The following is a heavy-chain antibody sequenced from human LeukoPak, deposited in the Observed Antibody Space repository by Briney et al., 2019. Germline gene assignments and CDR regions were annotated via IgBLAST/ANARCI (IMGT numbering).Heavy chain of an antibody. CDR1: GGSISSGSYY. CDR3: AREGQKWLRVDY. D-gene: IGHD5-12*01. Sequence: SETLSLTCTVSGGSISSGSYYWSWIRQPAGKGLEWIGRIYTSGSTNYNPSLESRVTISVDTSKNQFSLKLSSVTAADTAVYYCAREGQKWLRVDYWGQGTLVTVSS. V-gene: IGHV4-61*02. CDR2: IYTSGST. J-gene: IGHJ4*02.